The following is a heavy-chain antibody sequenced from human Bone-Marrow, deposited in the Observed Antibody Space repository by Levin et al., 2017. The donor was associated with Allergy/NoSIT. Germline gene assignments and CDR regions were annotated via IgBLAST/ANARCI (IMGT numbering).Heavy chain of an antibody. J-gene: IGHJ5*02. D-gene: IGHD3-10*01. CDR2: INHSGST. CDR3: ARVPPSGQITSAGGAGNWFDP. V-gene: IGHV4-34*01. CDR1: GGSFSGYY. Sequence: PSETLSLTCAVYGGSFSGYYWSWIRQPPGKGLEWIGEINHSGSTNYNPSLKSRVTISVDTSKNQFSLKLSSVTAADTAVYYCARVPPSGQITSAGGAGNWFDPWGQGTLVTVSS.